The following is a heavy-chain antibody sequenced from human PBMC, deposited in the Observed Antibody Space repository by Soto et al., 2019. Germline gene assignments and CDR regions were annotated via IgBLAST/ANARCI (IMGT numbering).Heavy chain of an antibody. D-gene: IGHD2-2*02. V-gene: IGHV4-34*02. Sequence: QVQLQQWGAGLLKPSETLSLTCTVFGGSLSGYYWTWIRQSPGKGLEWIGEINPNGDTNYSPSLKSRVTMSVDTSKTQFSLKLHSVTAADTAVYYCARLAEENAVLGPAPIELDYWGQGTLVTVSS. J-gene: IGHJ4*02. CDR3: ARLAEENAVLGPAPIELDY. CDR1: GGSLSGYY. CDR2: INPNGDT.